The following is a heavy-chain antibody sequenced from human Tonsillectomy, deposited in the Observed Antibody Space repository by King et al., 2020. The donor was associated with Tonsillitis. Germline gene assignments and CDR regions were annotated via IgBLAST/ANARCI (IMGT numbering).Heavy chain of an antibody. CDR2: LSYSGGI. Sequence: QLQESGPGVVKPSETLSLTCTVSGGSISSNDHYWAWIRQPPGKGLEWIGDLSYSGGIFFNPSLRRRITISGGTSENRFSLRFSSVTAADTAVYFCARYVSGSFDYWGQGALVTVSS. D-gene: IGHD1-26*01. CDR1: GGSISSNDHY. CDR3: ARYVSGSFDY. V-gene: IGHV4-39*01. J-gene: IGHJ4*02.